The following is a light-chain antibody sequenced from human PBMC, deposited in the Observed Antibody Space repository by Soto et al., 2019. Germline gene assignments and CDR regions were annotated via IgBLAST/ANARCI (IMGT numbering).Light chain of an antibody. CDR2: GAS. CDR3: HQYNSWPRGT. CDR1: QSVSSNY. V-gene: IGKV3-20*01. Sequence: EIVLTQSPGTLSLSPGERATLSCRASQSVSSNYLAWYQQKPGQAPRLLIYGASSRATGIPDRFSGSGSGTEFTLTISRLEPEDFAVYYCHQYNSWPRGTFGPGTKVEIK. J-gene: IGKJ3*01.